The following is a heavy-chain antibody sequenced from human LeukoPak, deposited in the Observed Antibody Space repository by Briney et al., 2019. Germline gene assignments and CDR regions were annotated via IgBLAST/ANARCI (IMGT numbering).Heavy chain of an antibody. J-gene: IGHJ4*02. CDR2: TLYGGST. D-gene: IGHD3-22*01. V-gene: IGHV4-59*01. CDR1: DGSIRSFY. Sequence: SETLSLTCTVSDGSIRSFYWNWFRQPPGKRLEWIGHTLYGGSTDYNPSLESRVTISVDTSKSQFSLKLRSVTTTDTAVYYCARWGHFDTSGYFVVDYWGQGALVTVSS. CDR3: ARWGHFDTSGYFVVDY.